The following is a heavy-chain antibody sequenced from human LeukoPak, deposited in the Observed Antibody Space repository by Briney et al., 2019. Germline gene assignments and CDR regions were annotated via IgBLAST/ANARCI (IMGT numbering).Heavy chain of an antibody. V-gene: IGHV4-39*01. Sequence: SETLSLTCTVSGGSISSSSYYWGWIRQPPGKGLEWVGSIYYSGSTYYNPSLKSRVTISVDTSKNQFSLKLSSVTAADTAVYYCARVTGSSGWYYFDYWGQGTLVTVSS. CDR1: GGSISSSSYY. J-gene: IGHJ4*02. D-gene: IGHD6-19*01. CDR2: IYYSGST. CDR3: ARVTGSSGWYYFDY.